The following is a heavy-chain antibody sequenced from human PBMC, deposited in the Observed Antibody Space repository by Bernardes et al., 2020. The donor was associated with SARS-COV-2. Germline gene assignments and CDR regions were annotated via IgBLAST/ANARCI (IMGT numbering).Heavy chain of an antibody. CDR1: GFTFCDYY. V-gene: IGHV3-11*03. J-gene: IGHJ5*02. CDR2: ISDTSRHT. Sequence: GGSLRPSCVASGFTFCDYYMSQIRQAPGKGLEWISYISDTSRHTKYEVSVKGRFTVFRDNDKTSMYLQMNSLRVEDTAIYYCARSPHNNWFDPWGQGTLVTVSS. CDR3: ARSPHNNWFDP.